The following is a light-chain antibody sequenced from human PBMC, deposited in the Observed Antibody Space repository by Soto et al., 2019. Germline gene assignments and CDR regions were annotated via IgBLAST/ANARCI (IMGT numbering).Light chain of an antibody. CDR2: DVN. Sequence: QSVLTQPASVSGSPGQSITISCSGSSSDVGGYNYVSWYQQYPGKAPKLIIYDVNRRPSGLSNRFSASKSGNTASLTISGLQAEDEAVYYYCSYTPNDTPVVFGGGTKLTVL. CDR1: SSDVGGYNY. J-gene: IGLJ2*01. V-gene: IGLV2-14*01. CDR3: CSYTPNDTPVV.